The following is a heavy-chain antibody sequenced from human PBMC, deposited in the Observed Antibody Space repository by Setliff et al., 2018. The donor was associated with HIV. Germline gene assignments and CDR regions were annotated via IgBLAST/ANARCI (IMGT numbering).Heavy chain of an antibody. V-gene: IGHV4-4*08. Sequence: PSETLSLTCTVSGDSISSYYWSWIRQPPGKGLEWIGYIYTSWITDYNPSLKSRVTISGDTSKNQFSLKLSSVTAADTAVYYCARDRRGYYYGSGSCYMDVWGTGTTVTVSS. J-gene: IGHJ6*03. CDR1: GDSISSYY. CDR2: IYTSWIT. D-gene: IGHD3-10*01. CDR3: ARDRRGYYYGSGSCYMDV.